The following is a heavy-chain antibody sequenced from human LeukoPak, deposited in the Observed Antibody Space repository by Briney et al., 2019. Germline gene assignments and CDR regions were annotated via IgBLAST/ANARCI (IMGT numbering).Heavy chain of an antibody. CDR1: GGSISSGGYS. CDR3: ARTYCSGGSCYGDY. D-gene: IGHD2-15*01. Sequence: SETLSLTCTVSGGSISSGGYSWSWIRQHPGKGLEWIGYIFYSGSSYYNPSLKSRATISGDTSKNQFSLKLSSVTAADTAVYYCARTYCSGGSCYGDYWGQGTLVTVSS. CDR2: IFYSGSS. J-gene: IGHJ4*02. V-gene: IGHV4-31*03.